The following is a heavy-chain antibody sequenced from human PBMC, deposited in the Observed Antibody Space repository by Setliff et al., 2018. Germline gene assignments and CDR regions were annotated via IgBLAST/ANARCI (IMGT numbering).Heavy chain of an antibody. V-gene: IGHV1-24*01. Sequence: RASVKVSCKVSGYTLTELSRHWVRQAPGKGLEWMGGFDPKDGETIYAQKFQGRVTMTEDTSTDTAYMELSSLRSEDTAVYYCATNSGGNTIDAFDIWGQGTMVTVSS. D-gene: IGHD2-15*01. CDR3: ATNSGGNTIDAFDI. CDR2: FDPKDGET. CDR1: GYTLTELS. J-gene: IGHJ3*02.